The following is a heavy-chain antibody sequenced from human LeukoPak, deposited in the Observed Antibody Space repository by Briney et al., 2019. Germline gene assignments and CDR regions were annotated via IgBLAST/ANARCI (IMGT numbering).Heavy chain of an antibody. Sequence: LGGSLRLSCAASGFTFSSYGMHWVRQAPGKGLEWVAFIRYDGSNKYYADSVKGRFTISRDNSKNTLYLQMNSLRAEDTAVYYCAKGKLGYYGSGSYYTMDYWGQGTLVTVSS. D-gene: IGHD3-10*01. V-gene: IGHV3-30*02. CDR3: AKGKLGYYGSGSYYTMDY. CDR2: IRYDGSNK. CDR1: GFTFSSYG. J-gene: IGHJ4*02.